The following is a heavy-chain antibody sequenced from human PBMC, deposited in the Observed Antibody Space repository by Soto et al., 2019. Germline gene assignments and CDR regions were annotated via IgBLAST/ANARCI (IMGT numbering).Heavy chain of an antibody. J-gene: IGHJ3*02. V-gene: IGHV4-59*01. Sequence: LSLTCTVSGGSISSYYWSWIRQPPGKGLEWIGYIYYSGSTNYNPSLKSRVTISVDTSKNQFSLKLSSVTAADTAVYYFARGRTIFGVVTSDAFDIWGQGTMVTVSS. CDR1: GGSISSYY. CDR3: ARGRTIFGVVTSDAFDI. CDR2: IYYSGST. D-gene: IGHD3-3*01.